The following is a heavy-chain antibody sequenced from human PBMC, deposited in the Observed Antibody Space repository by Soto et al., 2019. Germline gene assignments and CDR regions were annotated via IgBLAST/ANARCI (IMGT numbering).Heavy chain of an antibody. J-gene: IGHJ4*02. D-gene: IGHD3-10*01. CDR2: IIPLLSIT. CDR1: GGYFSSYT. V-gene: IGHV1-69*08. CDR3: ARDHYYNSGTYYIDS. Sequence: QVQLVQSGGEVKMPGSSVKVSCKASGGYFSSYTFTWVRQAPGQGLEWMGKIIPLLSITNYAEEFQGRVTITADKSTSTAYMELSRLTFEDTAIYYCARDHYYNSGTYYIDSWGQGTLVTVSS.